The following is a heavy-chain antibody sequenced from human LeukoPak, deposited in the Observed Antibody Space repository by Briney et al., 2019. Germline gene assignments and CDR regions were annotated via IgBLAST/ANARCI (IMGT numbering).Heavy chain of an antibody. Sequence: GGSLRLSCTASGFTFGDYAMSWVRQAPGKGLEWVAFIRYDGSNKYYAASVKGRFTISRDNSKNTLYLQMDSLRAEDTAVYYCAKTHGPYCSGGSCLDYYYYMDVWGKGTTVTVSS. CDR1: GFTFGDYA. V-gene: IGHV3-30*02. CDR2: IRYDGSNK. D-gene: IGHD2-15*01. J-gene: IGHJ6*03. CDR3: AKTHGPYCSGGSCLDYYYYMDV.